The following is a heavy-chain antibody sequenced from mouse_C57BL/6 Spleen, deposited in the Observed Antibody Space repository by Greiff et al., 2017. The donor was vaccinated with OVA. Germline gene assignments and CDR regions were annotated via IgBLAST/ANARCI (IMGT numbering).Heavy chain of an antibody. CDR3: ARGNYVGAMDY. CDR1: GYAFTNYL. D-gene: IGHD2-1*01. V-gene: IGHV1-54*01. J-gene: IGHJ4*01. Sequence: QVQLKQSGAELVRPGTSVKVSCKASGYAFTNYLIEWVKQRPGQGLEWIGVINPGSGGTNYNEKFKGKATRTTDKSSSTAYMQLSSLTAEDSAFYFCARGNYVGAMDYWGQGPSVTVSS. CDR2: INPGSGGT.